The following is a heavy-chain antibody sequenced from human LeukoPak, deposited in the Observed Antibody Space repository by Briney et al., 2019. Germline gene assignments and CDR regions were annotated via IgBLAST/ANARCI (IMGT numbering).Heavy chain of an antibody. CDR2: IYHSGST. V-gene: IGHV4-38-2*02. D-gene: IGHD2-21*02. J-gene: IGHJ4*02. Sequence: SETLSLTCTVSGYSISSGYYWGWIRQPPGKGLEWIGSIYHSGSTYYSPSLKSRVTISVDTSKNQFSLKLSSVTAADTAVYYCARVLAYCGGDCYSYFDYWGQGTLVTVSS. CDR3: ARVLAYCGGDCYSYFDY. CDR1: GYSISSGYY.